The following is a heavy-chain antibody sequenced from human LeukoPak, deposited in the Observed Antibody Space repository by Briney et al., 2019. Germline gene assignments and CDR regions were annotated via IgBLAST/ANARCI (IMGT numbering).Heavy chain of an antibody. D-gene: IGHD3-22*01. CDR3: ARDYAYDSSVHFDY. V-gene: IGHV1-2*02. CDR1: GYTFTSYY. CDR2: INPNNGGT. Sequence: GASVKVSCKTSGYTFTSYYIHWVRQAPGQGLEWMGWINPNNGGTKYAQNFQGRVTMTRDSSMSTAYMELSRLRSDDTAVYYCARDYAYDSSVHFDYWGQGTLVTVSS. J-gene: IGHJ4*02.